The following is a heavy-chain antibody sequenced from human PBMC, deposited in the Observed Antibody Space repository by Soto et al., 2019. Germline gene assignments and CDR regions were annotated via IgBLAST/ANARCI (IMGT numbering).Heavy chain of an antibody. V-gene: IGHV1-18*01. Sequence: ASVKVSCKASGYPFNSYAMNWVRQAPGQGLVWMGRMSGRSGDTNYAQKVRDRISMATDTSKRTAYMELRSLRSDDTAVYYCAREGGHGAGMHHYAMDVWGQGTTVTVSS. CDR1: GYPFNSYA. J-gene: IGHJ6*02. CDR2: MSGRSGDT. D-gene: IGHD1-26*01. CDR3: AREGGHGAGMHHYAMDV.